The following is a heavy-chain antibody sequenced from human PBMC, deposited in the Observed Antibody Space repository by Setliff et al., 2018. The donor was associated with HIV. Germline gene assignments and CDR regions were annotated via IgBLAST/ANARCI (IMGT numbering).Heavy chain of an antibody. V-gene: IGHV3-20*03. CDR3: ARDTYYYDSSGYFFDY. D-gene: IGHD3-22*01. CDR2: ISWNGGST. CDR1: GFTFTEYW. J-gene: IGHJ4*01. Sequence: SGFTFTEYWMHWVRQAPGKGLEWVSGISWNGGSTGYADSVKGRFTISRDNSKNTLYLQMNSLRAEDTAVYYCARDTYYYDSSGYFFDYWGQGTLVTVSS.